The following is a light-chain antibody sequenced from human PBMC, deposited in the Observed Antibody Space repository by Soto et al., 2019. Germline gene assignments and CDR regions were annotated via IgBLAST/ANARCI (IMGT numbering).Light chain of an antibody. CDR1: QGISDY. J-gene: IGKJ4*01. Sequence: DIQLTQSPSFLSASVGDRVTISCLASQGISDYLAWYQQKPGKAPKLLIYGASTLQSGVPSRFSGSASGTEFTLPISILQPEDFATYFCQQFNAYPLTFVGGTKLEIK. CDR3: QQFNAYPLT. CDR2: GAS. V-gene: IGKV1-9*01.